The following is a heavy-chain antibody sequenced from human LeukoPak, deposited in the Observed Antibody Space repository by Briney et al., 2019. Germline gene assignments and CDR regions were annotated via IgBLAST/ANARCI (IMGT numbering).Heavy chain of an antibody. CDR2: IWYDGSNK. CDR3: AKDSPRGPTKYYFDY. CDR1: GFTFSSYS. J-gene: IGHJ4*02. V-gene: IGHV3-33*06. D-gene: IGHD3-10*01. Sequence: GGSLRLSCAASGFTFSSYSMNWVRQAPGKGLEWVAVIWYDGSNKYYADSVKGRFTISRDNSKNTLYLQMNSLRAEDTAVYYCAKDSPRGPTKYYFDYWGQGTLVTVSS.